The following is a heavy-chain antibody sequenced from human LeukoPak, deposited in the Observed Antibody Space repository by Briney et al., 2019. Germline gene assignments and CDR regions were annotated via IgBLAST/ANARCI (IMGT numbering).Heavy chain of an antibody. J-gene: IGHJ4*02. Sequence: SETLSLTCTVSGGSISSGGYSWSWIRQPPGKGLEWIGYIYHSGSTHYNPSLKSRVTISVDRSKNQFSLKLSSVTAADTAVYYCARTDLGYGDYAHDYWGQGTLVTVSS. D-gene: IGHD4-17*01. CDR2: IYHSGST. V-gene: IGHV4-30-2*01. CDR3: ARTDLGYGDYAHDY. CDR1: GGSISSGGYS.